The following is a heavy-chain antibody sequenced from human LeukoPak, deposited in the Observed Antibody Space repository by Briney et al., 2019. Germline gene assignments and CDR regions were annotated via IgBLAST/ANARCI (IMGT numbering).Heavy chain of an antibody. Sequence: GASVKVSCKASGDTFSSYAISWVRQAPGQGLEWMGGIIPMFGTANYAQKFQGRVTITADESTSTAYMELSSLRSEDTAVYYCARDSPYDRDGYYFDYCGQGTLVTVSS. V-gene: IGHV1-69*13. CDR3: ARDSPYDRDGYYFDY. D-gene: IGHD3-22*01. CDR2: IIPMFGTA. CDR1: GDTFSSYA. J-gene: IGHJ4*02.